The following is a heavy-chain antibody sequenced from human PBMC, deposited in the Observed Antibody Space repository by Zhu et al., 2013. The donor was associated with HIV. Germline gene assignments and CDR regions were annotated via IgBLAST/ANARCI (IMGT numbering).Heavy chain of an antibody. V-gene: IGHV3-48*04. CDR3: ARGALAALQTSRHTYGMSLFDY. D-gene: IGHD6-13*01. CDR1: GFNFNTYN. CDR2: ISSSSSTI. J-gene: IGHJ4*02. Sequence: EVQLVESGGGLVQPGGSLRLSCAASGFNFNTYNMNWVRQAPGKGLEWVSYISSSSSTIYYADSVKGRFTISRDNAKKSLYLQMNSLRAEDTAVYFCARGALAALQTSRHTYGMSLFDYWGQGTLVTVSS.